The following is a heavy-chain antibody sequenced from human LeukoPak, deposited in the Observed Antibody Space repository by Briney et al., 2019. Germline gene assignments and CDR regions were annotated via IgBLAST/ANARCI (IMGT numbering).Heavy chain of an antibody. D-gene: IGHD3-22*01. V-gene: IGHV3-23*01. Sequence: GGSLRLSCAASGFTFSSYVMTWVRQAPGKGLEWVLIISGSAGSTYYADSVKGRFTISRDNSKNTLHLQMNSLRAEDTAVYYCANVLDGTGYWNYYFDSWGQGTLVTVSS. CDR3: ANVLDGTGYWNYYFDS. CDR1: GFTFSSYV. J-gene: IGHJ4*02. CDR2: ISGSAGST.